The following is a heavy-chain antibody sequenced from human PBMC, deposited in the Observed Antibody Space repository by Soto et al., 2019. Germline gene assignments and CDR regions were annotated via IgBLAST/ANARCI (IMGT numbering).Heavy chain of an antibody. V-gene: IGHV4-59*12. Sequence: SETLSLTCTVSGGSISSYYWSWIRQPPGKGLEWIGYINYSGSTNYNPSLKSRVTISVDTSKNQFSLKLSSVTAADTAVYYCARLTSDYGSGSDYYYYMDVWGKGTTVTVSS. CDR1: GGSISSYY. CDR3: ARLTSDYGSGSDYYYYMDV. J-gene: IGHJ6*03. CDR2: INYSGST. D-gene: IGHD3-10*01.